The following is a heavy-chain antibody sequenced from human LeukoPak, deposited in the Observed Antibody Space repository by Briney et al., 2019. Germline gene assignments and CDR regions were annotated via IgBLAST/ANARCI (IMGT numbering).Heavy chain of an antibody. CDR1: GFTFDDYA. V-gene: IGHV3-9*01. Sequence: GGSLRLSCAAFGFTFDDYAMHWVRLRPGKGLEWVAGIGWNSGSIGYEDSVKGRFTISRDNAENSLYLQMNSLRVEDTAVYYCARDLGGLLRGYGMDIWGLGTTVTVSS. CDR2: IGWNSGSI. D-gene: IGHD4-23*01. J-gene: IGHJ6*02. CDR3: ARDLGGLLRGYGMDI.